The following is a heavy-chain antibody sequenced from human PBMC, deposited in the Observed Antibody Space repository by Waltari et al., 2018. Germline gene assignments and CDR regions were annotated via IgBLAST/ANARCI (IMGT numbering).Heavy chain of an antibody. D-gene: IGHD1-26*01. Sequence: QVQLVQSGAEVKKPGASVKVSCKTSGYTFTGYYLHWVRQAPGQGLEWMGRINANGGGTNYAQKFQGRVTMTRDTSINTAYMELTRLRSDDTAVYYCARGGVGATDFDYWGQGTLVTVSS. J-gene: IGHJ4*02. CDR1: GYTFTGYY. V-gene: IGHV1-2*06. CDR2: INANGGGT. CDR3: ARGGVGATDFDY.